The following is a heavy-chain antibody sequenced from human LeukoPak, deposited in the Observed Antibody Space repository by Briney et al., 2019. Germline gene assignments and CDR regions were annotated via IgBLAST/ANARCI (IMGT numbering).Heavy chain of an antibody. J-gene: IGHJ4*02. V-gene: IGHV4-34*01. CDR1: GGSFNGYH. Sequence: SETLSFTCAVYGGSFNGYHWSWLRPPPGRGGEWRVELHHGGRTNYNPSLKSRVTISVDTSNNNFSLKLSSVTAADTAVYYCARGGGNFYRHYFGHWGQGTLVTVSS. CDR3: ARGGGNFYRHYFGH. D-gene: IGHD4-23*01. CDR2: LHHGGRT.